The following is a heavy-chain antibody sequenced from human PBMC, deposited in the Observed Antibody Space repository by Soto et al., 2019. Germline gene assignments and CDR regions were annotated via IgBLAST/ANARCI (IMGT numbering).Heavy chain of an antibody. J-gene: IGHJ4*02. V-gene: IGHV3-48*03. Sequence: EVQLVESGGGLIQAGGSLRLSCVASVGNYEMNWVRQAPGKGLEWLALITHDGGVTHYADSVKGRFTISRDNAKNTLYLEKDRLGGDDTSIYLCAEGWVEGTQCDSWGQGALVTVSS. CDR1: VGNYE. CDR2: ITHDGGVT. CDR3: AEGWVEGTQCDS. D-gene: IGHD6-19*01.